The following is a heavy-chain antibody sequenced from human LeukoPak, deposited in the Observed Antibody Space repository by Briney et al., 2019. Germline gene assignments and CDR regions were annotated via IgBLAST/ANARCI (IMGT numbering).Heavy chain of an antibody. V-gene: IGHV3-23*01. CDR1: GFTFSSYA. CDR2: ISGSGGST. J-gene: IGHJ4*02. CDR3: AKSSYYYDSSGYLGY. D-gene: IGHD3-22*01. Sequence: GGSLRLSCAASGFTFSSYAMSWVRQAPGKGLEWVSAISGSGGSTYYADSVKGRFTISRDNSKNTLYLQMNSLRAEDTVVYYCAKSSYYYDSSGYLGYWGQGTLVTVSP.